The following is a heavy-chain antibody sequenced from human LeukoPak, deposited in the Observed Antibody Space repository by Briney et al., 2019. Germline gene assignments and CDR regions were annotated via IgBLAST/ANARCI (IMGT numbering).Heavy chain of an antibody. J-gene: IGHJ4*02. CDR1: GGSISSSSYY. D-gene: IGHD3-22*01. Sequence: SETLSLTCTVSGGSISSSSYYWGWIRQPPGRGLEWIGSIYYSGSTYYNPSLKSRVTISVDTSKNQFSLKLSSVTAADTAVYYCARVTGYMIEDYFDYWGQGTLVTVSS. CDR3: ARVTGYMIEDYFDY. CDR2: IYYSGST. V-gene: IGHV4-39*07.